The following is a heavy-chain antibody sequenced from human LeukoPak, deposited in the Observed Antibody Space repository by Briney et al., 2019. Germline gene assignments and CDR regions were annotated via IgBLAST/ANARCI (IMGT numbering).Heavy chain of an antibody. CDR1: GYTFTSYA. D-gene: IGHD5-18*01. CDR3: ARDEGRYSYGYPPPFN. Sequence: ASVKVSCKASGYTFTSYAMHWVRQAPGQRPEWTGWINAGNGNTKYSQKFQGRVTITRDTSASTAYMELSSLRSEDTAVYYCARDEGRYSYGYPPPFNWGQGTLVTVSS. CDR2: INAGNGNT. J-gene: IGHJ4*02. V-gene: IGHV1-3*01.